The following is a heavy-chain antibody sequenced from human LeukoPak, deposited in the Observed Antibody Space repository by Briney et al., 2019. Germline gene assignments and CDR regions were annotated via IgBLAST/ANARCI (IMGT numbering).Heavy chain of an antibody. D-gene: IGHD3-3*01. J-gene: IGHJ6*02. V-gene: IGHV4-61*02. CDR2: IYTSGST. CDR3: ARDGYYDFWSGSHYYYGMDV. Sequence: PSQTLSLTCTVSGGSISSGSYYWSWIRQPAGKGLEWIGRIYTSGSTNYNPSLKSRVTISVDTSKNQFSLKLSSVTAADTAVYYCARDGYYDFWSGSHYYYGMDVWGQGTTVTVSS. CDR1: GGSISSGSYY.